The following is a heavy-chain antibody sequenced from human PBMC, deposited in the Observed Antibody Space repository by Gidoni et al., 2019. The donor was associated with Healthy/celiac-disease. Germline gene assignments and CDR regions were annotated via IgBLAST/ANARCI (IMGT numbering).Heavy chain of an antibody. V-gene: IGHV3-20*04. Sequence: EVQLVESGGVVVRPGGSLRLSCAASGFTFDDYGMSWVRQAPGKGLEWVSGINWNGGSTGYADAGKGRFTIYRDNAKNSLYLQMNSLRAEDTALYYCASQWGYSSPLDYWGQGTLVTVSS. CDR1: GFTFDDYG. CDR3: ASQWGYSSPLDY. J-gene: IGHJ4*02. CDR2: INWNGGST. D-gene: IGHD6-19*01.